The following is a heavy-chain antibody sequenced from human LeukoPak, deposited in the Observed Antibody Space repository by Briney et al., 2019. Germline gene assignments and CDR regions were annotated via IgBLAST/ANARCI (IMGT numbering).Heavy chain of an antibody. CDR1: GYSFTSYW. V-gene: IGHV5-51*01. CDR3: ARLGNPIAAAPRTPRHLYHYMDV. Sequence: RGESLKISCKGSGYSFTSYWIGWVRQMPGKGLEWMGIIYPGDSDTRYSPSFQGQVTISADKSISTAYLQWSSLKASDTAMYYCARLGNPIAAAPRTPRHLYHYMDVWGKGTTVTVSS. CDR2: IYPGDSDT. J-gene: IGHJ6*03. D-gene: IGHD6-13*01.